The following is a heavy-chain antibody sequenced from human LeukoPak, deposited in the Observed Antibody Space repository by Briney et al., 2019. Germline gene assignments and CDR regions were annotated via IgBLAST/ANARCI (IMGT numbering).Heavy chain of an antibody. Sequence: PGGSLRPSCAASGFTFSSYSMNWVRQAPGKGLEWVSSISSSSSYIYYADSVKGRFTISRDSAKNSLYLQMNSLRAEDTAVYYCARGWVPAVPESWFDPWGQGTLVTVSS. CDR2: ISSSSSYI. V-gene: IGHV3-21*01. J-gene: IGHJ5*02. CDR1: GFTFSSYS. D-gene: IGHD2-2*01. CDR3: ARGWVPAVPESWFDP.